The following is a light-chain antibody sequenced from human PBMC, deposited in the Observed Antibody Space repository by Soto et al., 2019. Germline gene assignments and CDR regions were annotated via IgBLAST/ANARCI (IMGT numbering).Light chain of an antibody. CDR3: QQYHTWPPIT. J-gene: IGKJ5*01. CDR2: ETS. V-gene: IGKV3-15*01. CDR1: QSVGSR. Sequence: EIVLTQSPGTLSLSPVERATLSCRASQSVGSRVAWYQQKFGQPPRLLIYETSTRANGIPARFSGSGSGTDFTLSISSLQPGDVGIYSCQQYHTWPPITFGQGTRLEIK.